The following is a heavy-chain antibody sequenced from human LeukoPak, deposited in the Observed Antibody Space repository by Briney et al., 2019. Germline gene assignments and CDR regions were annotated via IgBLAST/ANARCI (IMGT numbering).Heavy chain of an antibody. CDR3: ATPIDYGDYVYGMDV. D-gene: IGHD4-17*01. Sequence: GGSLRLSCAASGFTSSSYGMHWVRQAPGKGLEWVAVIWYDGSNKYYADSVKGRFTISRDNSKNTLYLQMNSLRAEDTAVYYCATPIDYGDYVYGMDVWGQGTTVTVSS. J-gene: IGHJ6*02. CDR1: GFTSSSYG. V-gene: IGHV3-33*01. CDR2: IWYDGSNK.